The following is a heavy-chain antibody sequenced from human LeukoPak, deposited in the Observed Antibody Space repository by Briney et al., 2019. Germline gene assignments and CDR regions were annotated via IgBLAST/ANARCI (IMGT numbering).Heavy chain of an antibody. Sequence: GRSLRLSCAASGFTFSSYAMHWVRQAPGKGLEWVAVISYDGSNKYYADSVKGRFTISRDNSKNTLYLQMNSLRAEDTAVYYCAKAPHDFWSGCDYWGQGTLVTVSS. J-gene: IGHJ4*02. V-gene: IGHV3-30-3*01. D-gene: IGHD3-3*01. CDR2: ISYDGSNK. CDR3: AKAPHDFWSGCDY. CDR1: GFTFSSYA.